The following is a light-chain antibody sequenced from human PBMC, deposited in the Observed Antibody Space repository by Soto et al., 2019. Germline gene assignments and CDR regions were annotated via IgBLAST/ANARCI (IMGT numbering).Light chain of an antibody. CDR2: SAS. CDR3: QQLSRYPLT. Sequence: DIHLTQSPSVLSASVGDTVTITCRASQALSNYLAWYQQTPGKAPDLLIYSASTLQSGVPSRFSGSGSETEFSLTIRALQPEDFATYYCQQLSRYPLTFGGGTKVDIK. CDR1: QALSNY. J-gene: IGKJ4*01. V-gene: IGKV1-9*01.